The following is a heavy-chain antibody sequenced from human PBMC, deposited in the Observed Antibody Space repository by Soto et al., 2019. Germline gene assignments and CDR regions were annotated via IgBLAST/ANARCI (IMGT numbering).Heavy chain of an antibody. D-gene: IGHD5-12*01. CDR1: GGTFSSYA. J-gene: IGHJ3*02. CDR2: IIPIFGTA. Sequence: QVQLVQSGAEVKKPGSSVKVSCKASGGTFSSYAISWVRQAPGQGLEWMGGIIPIFGTANYAQKFQGRVTITADESTSTAYMELSRLRSEDTAVYYCARERRGYSGSRRSFDIWGQGTMVTVSS. V-gene: IGHV1-69*01. CDR3: ARERRGYSGSRRSFDI.